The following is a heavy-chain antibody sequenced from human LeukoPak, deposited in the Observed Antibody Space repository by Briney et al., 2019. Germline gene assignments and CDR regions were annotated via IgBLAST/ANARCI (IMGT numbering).Heavy chain of an antibody. CDR2: IKQDGSEK. V-gene: IGHV3-7*01. CDR3: ARVERGGNNGWDY. J-gene: IGHJ4*02. Sequence: PGGSLRLSCAASGFTFSSYWMSWVRQAPGKGLEWVANIKQDGSEKYYVDSVKGRFTISRDNAKNSLYLQMNSLRAEDTAVYYCARVERGGNNGWDYWGQGTLVTVSS. CDR1: GFTFSSYW. D-gene: IGHD5-24*01.